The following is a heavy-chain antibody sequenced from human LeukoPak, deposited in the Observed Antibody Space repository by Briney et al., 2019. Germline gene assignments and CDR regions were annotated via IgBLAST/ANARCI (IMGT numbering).Heavy chain of an antibody. D-gene: IGHD1-7*01. Sequence: ASVKVSCKASGYTFTGYYMHWVRQAPGQGLEWMGWINPNSGGTNYAQKFQGRVTMTRDTSISTAYVELSRLRSDDTAVYYCARAITGTTVHFDYWGQGTLVTVSS. V-gene: IGHV1-2*02. CDR1: GYTFTGYY. CDR3: ARAITGTTVHFDY. J-gene: IGHJ4*02. CDR2: INPNSGGT.